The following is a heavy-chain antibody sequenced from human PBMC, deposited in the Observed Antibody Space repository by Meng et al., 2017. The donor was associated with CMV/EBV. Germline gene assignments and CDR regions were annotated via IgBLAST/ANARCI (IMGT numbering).Heavy chain of an antibody. D-gene: IGHD6-13*01. Sequence: SGPTLVKPTQTLTLTCTFSGFSLRTSGMCVSWVRPPPGKALEWLAPIDCDDDKYYSTSLKTRLTISKDTSKNQVVLTMTNMDPVDTATYYCARITLYSSSWPSFDPWGQGTLVTVSS. V-gene: IGHV2-70*18. J-gene: IGHJ5*02. CDR3: ARITLYSSSWPSFDP. CDR2: IDCDDDK. CDR1: GFSLRTSGMC.